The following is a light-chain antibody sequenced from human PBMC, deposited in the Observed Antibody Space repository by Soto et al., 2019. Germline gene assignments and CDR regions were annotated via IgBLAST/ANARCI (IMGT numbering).Light chain of an antibody. J-gene: IGKJ1*01. V-gene: IGKV3-20*01. CDR3: QQYDSSPAT. CDR2: ETS. Sequence: EVLLTHSPVTLSLSPGERATLSCRASQSVRKYLAWYQQKRGQPPRLLIHETSSRATGVPARFSGSASGTDFTLTISRVEPEDFAVYYCQQYDSSPATFGQGTKVDIK. CDR1: QSVRKY.